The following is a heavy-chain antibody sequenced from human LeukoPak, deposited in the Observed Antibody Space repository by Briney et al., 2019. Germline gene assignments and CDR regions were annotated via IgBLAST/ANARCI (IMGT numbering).Heavy chain of an antibody. CDR3: ARVGPPDYDSSGFYVYYFDY. J-gene: IGHJ4*02. CDR2: IYYSGST. D-gene: IGHD3-22*01. CDR1: GGSFSGYY. V-gene: IGHV4-59*01. Sequence: SSETLSLTCAVYGGSFSGYYWSWIRQPPGKGLEWIGYIYYSGSTNYNPSLKSRVTISVDTSKNQFSLKLSSVTAADTAVYYCARVGPPDYDSSGFYVYYFDYWGQGTLVTVSS.